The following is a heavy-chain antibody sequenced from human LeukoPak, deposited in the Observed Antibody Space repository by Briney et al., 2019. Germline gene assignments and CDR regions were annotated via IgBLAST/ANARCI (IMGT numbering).Heavy chain of an antibody. CDR1: GYTFTSYG. CDR3: AIAAMLRGVAYYYGMDV. CDR2: ISAYNGNT. D-gene: IGHD3-10*01. V-gene: IGHV1-18*01. J-gene: IGHJ6*02. Sequence: ASVKVSCKASGYTFTSYGISWVRQAPGQGLEWMGWISAYNGNTNYAQKLQGRVTMTTDTSTSTAYMELRSPRSDDTAVYYCAIAAMLRGVAYYYGMDVWGQGTTVTVSS.